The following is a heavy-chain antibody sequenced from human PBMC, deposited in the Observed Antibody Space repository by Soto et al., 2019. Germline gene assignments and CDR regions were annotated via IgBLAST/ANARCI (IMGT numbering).Heavy chain of an antibody. CDR2: IYWNDDK. D-gene: IGHD2-21*02. CDR1: GFSLSTSGVG. J-gene: IGHJ4*02. V-gene: IGHV2-5*01. CDR3: AHIHTYCGGVCYFKIFDY. Sequence: SGPTLVNPTQTLTLTCTFSGFSLSTSGVGVGWIRQPPGKALEWLALIYWNDDKRYSPSLKSRLTITKDTSKNQVVLTMTNTHPVDTATYYCAHIHTYCGGVCYFKIFDYWGQGSLVTASS.